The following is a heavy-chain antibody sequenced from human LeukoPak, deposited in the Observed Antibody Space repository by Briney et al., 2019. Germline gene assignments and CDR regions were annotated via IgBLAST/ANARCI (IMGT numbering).Heavy chain of an antibody. CDR1: GFTFSSYA. CDR2: ISYDGSNK. CDR3: AKDFIPTPGITMIVVNLFDY. D-gene: IGHD3-22*01. Sequence: PGGSLRLSCAASGFTFSSYAMHWVRQAPGKGLEWVAVISYDGSNKYYADSVKGRFTISRDNSKNALYLQMNSLRAEDTAVYYCAKDFIPTPGITMIVVNLFDYWGQGTLVTVSS. V-gene: IGHV3-30-3*01. J-gene: IGHJ4*02.